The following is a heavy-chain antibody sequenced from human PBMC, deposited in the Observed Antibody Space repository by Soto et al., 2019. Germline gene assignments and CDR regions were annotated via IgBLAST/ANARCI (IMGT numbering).Heavy chain of an antibody. CDR1: GGSIRSSSYY. J-gene: IGHJ4*02. CDR3: AKKSDAVLGKPPDY. D-gene: IGHD6-19*01. V-gene: IGHV4-39*01. CDR2: IYNTGTT. Sequence: QLQLQESGPGLVKPSETLSLTCTVSGGSIRSSSYYWAWIRQPPGKGLEWIGSIYNTGTTSYSPSLKSRVTMSVDTSKNQLSLRLTAVSVADTAVYYCAKKSDAVLGKPPDYWGQGTLVTVSS.